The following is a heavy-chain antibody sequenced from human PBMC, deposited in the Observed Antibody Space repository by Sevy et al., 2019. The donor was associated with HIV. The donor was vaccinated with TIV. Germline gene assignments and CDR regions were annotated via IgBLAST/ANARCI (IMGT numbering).Heavy chain of an antibody. D-gene: IGHD3-3*01. CDR2: ISSSSSYI. Sequence: GSLRLSCAASGFTLSSYSMNWVRQAPGKGLEWVSSISSSSSYIYYADSLKGRFTISRDNAKNSLYLQMNSLRAEDTAVYYCAREAIFGVVNDAFDIWGQGTMVTVSS. CDR3: AREAIFGVVNDAFDI. J-gene: IGHJ3*02. V-gene: IGHV3-21*01. CDR1: GFTLSSYS.